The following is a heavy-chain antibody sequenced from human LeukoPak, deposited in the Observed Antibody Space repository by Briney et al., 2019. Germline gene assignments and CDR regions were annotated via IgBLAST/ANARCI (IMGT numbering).Heavy chain of an antibody. Sequence: GGSLRLSCAASGFTFSSYGMHWVRQAPGKGLEWVAVIWYDGSNKYYADSVKGRFTISRDNSKNTLYLQMNSLRAEDTAVYYCARDPFKGGWSFDYWGQGTLVTVST. D-gene: IGHD6-19*01. V-gene: IGHV3-33*01. CDR3: ARDPFKGGWSFDY. CDR1: GFTFSSYG. J-gene: IGHJ4*02. CDR2: IWYDGSNK.